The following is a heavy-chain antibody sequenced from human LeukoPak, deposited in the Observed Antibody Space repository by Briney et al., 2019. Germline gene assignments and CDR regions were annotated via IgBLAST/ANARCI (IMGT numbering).Heavy chain of an antibody. CDR3: ARGGGVVTVFDY. D-gene: IGHD4-23*01. Sequence: VSVKVSCKASGYTFTSYYMHWVRQAPGQGLEWMGIINPSGGSTSYAQNFQGRVTMTRDMSTSTVYMELSSLRSEDTAVYYCARGGGVVTVFDYWGQGTLVTVSS. V-gene: IGHV1-46*01. J-gene: IGHJ4*02. CDR1: GYTFTSYY. CDR2: INPSGGST.